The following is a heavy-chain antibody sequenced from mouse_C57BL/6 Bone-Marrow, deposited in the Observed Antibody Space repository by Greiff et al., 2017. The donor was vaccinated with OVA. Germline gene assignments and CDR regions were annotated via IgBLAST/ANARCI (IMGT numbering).Heavy chain of an antibody. CDR1: GYAFSSSW. CDR3: ARPYYDFCFAY. V-gene: IGHV1-82*01. Sequence: QVHVKQSGPELVKPGASVKISCKASGYAFSSSWMNWVKQRPGKGLEWIGRIYPGDGDTNSNGKFKGKATLTADKSSSTAYRQLSCLTSEDSAVYCWARPYYDFCFAYGGQGTLVTVSA. J-gene: IGHJ3*01. D-gene: IGHD2-4*01. CDR2: IYPGDGDT.